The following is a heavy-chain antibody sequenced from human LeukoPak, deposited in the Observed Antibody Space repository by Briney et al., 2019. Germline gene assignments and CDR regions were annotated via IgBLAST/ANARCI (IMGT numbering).Heavy chain of an antibody. Sequence: ASVKVSCKASGYTFTGYYMHWVRQAPGQGLEWMRWINPNSSGTNYAQKFQGRVTMTRDTSISTAYMELSRLRSDDTAVYYCARDYGDYQYYYYGMDVWGQGTTVTVSS. CDR3: ARDYGDYQYYYYGMDV. CDR1: GYTFTGYY. J-gene: IGHJ6*02. CDR2: INPNSSGT. D-gene: IGHD4-17*01. V-gene: IGHV1-2*02.